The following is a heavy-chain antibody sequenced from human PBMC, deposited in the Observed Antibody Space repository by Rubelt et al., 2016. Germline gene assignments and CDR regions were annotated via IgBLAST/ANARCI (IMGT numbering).Heavy chain of an antibody. Sequence: QVQLQQWGAGLLKPSETLSLTCAVYGGSLSGYYWSWIRQSPEKGLEWIGEINHIGSTNYNPPPKRLVTISTGTCKDQFSRRRNSVTAAGTATYYCARSLFEYSSANGLGSWGQGTLVTVSS. V-gene: IGHV4-34*01. CDR1: GGSLSGYY. CDR2: INHIGST. J-gene: IGHJ5*01. CDR3: ARSLFEYSSANGLGS. D-gene: IGHD6-6*01.